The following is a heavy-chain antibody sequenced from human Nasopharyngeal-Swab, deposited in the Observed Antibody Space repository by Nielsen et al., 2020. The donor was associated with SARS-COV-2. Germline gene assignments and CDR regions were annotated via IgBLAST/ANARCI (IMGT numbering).Heavy chain of an antibody. V-gene: IGHV1-46*01. J-gene: IGHJ6*03. CDR1: GYTFTSYY. CDR2: INPSGGST. Sequence: ASVKVSCKASGYTFTSYYMHWVRQAPGQGPEWMGIINPSGGSTSYAQKFQGRVTITRDTSASTAYMELSSLRSEDTAVYYCARDPTFIAAAGRQPNYYYYYMDVWGKGTTVTVSS. D-gene: IGHD6-13*01. CDR3: ARDPTFIAAAGRQPNYYYYYMDV.